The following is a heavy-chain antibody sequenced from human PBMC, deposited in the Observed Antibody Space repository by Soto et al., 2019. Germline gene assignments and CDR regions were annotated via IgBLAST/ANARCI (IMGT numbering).Heavy chain of an antibody. V-gene: IGHV1-69*13. CDR3: ARWDATMHYDDSSGSTLSYYGMDV. CDR2: IIPIFGTA. Sequence: GASVKVSCKASGGTFSSYAISWVRQAPGQGLEWMGGIIPIFGTANYAQKFQGRVTITADESTSTAYMELSSLRSEDTAVYYCARWDATMHYDDSSGSTLSYYGMDVWGQGTTVTVSS. CDR1: GGTFSSYA. J-gene: IGHJ6*02. D-gene: IGHD3-22*01.